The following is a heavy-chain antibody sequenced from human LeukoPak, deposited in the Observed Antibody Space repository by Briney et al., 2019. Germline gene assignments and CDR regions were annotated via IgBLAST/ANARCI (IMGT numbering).Heavy chain of an antibody. CDR2: ISRSSSSI. V-gene: IGHV3-48*01. CDR3: ARDPYSSSSLDY. D-gene: IGHD6-13*01. J-gene: IGHJ4*02. Sequence: GGSLRLSCAASGFTFSIHSMNWVRQSPRRGLEWVSYISRSSSSIYYADSVKGRFTISRDNAKNSLYLQMNSLRAEDTAVYYCARDPYSSSSLDYWGQGTLVTVSS. CDR1: GFTFSIHS.